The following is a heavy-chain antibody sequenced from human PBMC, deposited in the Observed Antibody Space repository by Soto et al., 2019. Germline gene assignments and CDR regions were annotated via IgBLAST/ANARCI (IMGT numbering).Heavy chain of an antibody. V-gene: IGHV5-10-1*01. CDR3: ARRPITAAGYYYYGMDV. D-gene: IGHD6-13*01. J-gene: IGHJ6*02. Sequence: PGESLKISCKGSGYSFTSYWISWVRQMPGKGLEWMGRIDPSDSYTNYSPSFQGHVTISADKSISTAYLQWSSLKASDTAMYYCARRPITAAGYYYYGMDVWGQGTTVTVS. CDR2: IDPSDSYT. CDR1: GYSFTSYW.